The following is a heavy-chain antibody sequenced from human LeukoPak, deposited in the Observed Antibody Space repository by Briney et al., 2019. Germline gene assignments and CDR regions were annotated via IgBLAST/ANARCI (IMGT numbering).Heavy chain of an antibody. Sequence: GGSLRLSCAASGCTFSSYEMNWVRQAPGKGLEWVSYISSSGSTIYYADSVKGRFTISRDNAKNSLYLQMNSLRAEDTAVYYCASGRGVYCSGGSCSYFDYWGQGTLVTVSS. J-gene: IGHJ4*02. D-gene: IGHD2-15*01. CDR1: GCTFSSYE. CDR2: ISSSGSTI. V-gene: IGHV3-48*03. CDR3: ASGRGVYCSGGSCSYFDY.